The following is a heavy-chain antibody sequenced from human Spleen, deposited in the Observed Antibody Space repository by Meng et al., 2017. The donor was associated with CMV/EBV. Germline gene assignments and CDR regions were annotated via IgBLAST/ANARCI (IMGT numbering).Heavy chain of an antibody. CDR1: VVGYF. J-gene: IGHJ4*02. D-gene: IGHD2-8*02. Sequence: VVGYFIRWERQAPRQGLAWMGRNSPKASDNNYAQNFKSRVTMRRNTSISTAYMEPNWLRSDDTAVYSCMTFSGPCTCGDCVEVSSHWGQGTVVTVSS. CDR3: MTFSGPCTCGDCVEVSSH. V-gene: IGHV1-2*06. CDR2: NSPKASDN.